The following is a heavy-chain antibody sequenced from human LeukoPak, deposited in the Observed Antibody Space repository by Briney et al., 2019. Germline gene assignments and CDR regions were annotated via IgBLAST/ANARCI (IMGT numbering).Heavy chain of an antibody. CDR3: ARGGPVAATERYFDY. CDR2: IIPILGIA. Sequence: GASVKVSCKASGGTFSSYAIGWVRQAPGQGLEWMGRIIPILGIANYAQKFQGRVTITADKSTSTAYMELSSLRSEDTAVYYCARGGPVAATERYFDYWGQGTLVTVSS. J-gene: IGHJ4*02. V-gene: IGHV1-69*04. D-gene: IGHD2-15*01. CDR1: GGTFSSYA.